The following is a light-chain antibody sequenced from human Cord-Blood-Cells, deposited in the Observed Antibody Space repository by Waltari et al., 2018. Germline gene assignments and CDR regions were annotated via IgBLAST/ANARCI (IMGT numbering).Light chain of an antibody. CDR2: VAS. J-gene: IGKJ4*01. CDR1: QSVSSN. Sequence: EIVMTQSPATLSVSPGERATLSCRASQSVSSNLSWYQQKPGQAPRLLIYVASTRATGIPARFSGSGSGREFTLTISSLQSEDFAVYYCQQYNNWPPLTFGGGTKVEIK. CDR3: QQYNNWPPLT. V-gene: IGKV3-15*01.